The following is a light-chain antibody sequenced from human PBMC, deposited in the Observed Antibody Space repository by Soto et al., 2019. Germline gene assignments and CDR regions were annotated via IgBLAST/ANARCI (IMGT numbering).Light chain of an antibody. Sequence: EIVMTQSPGTLSVSPGERATLSCRASQSVSSNLAWYQQKPGQAPRLLIYGASTRATGFPDRFSGSGSGTDFTLTISSLQSEECAVYYCQQYNNWSRTFGQGTKVEIK. CDR1: QSVSSN. V-gene: IGKV3-15*01. CDR2: GAS. J-gene: IGKJ1*01. CDR3: QQYNNWSRT.